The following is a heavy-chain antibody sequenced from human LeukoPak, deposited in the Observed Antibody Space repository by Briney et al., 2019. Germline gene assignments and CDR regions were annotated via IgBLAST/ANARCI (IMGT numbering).Heavy chain of an antibody. D-gene: IGHD2-8*02. J-gene: IGHJ4*02. V-gene: IGHV4-34*01. CDR1: GGSFSGYY. Sequence: PSETLSLTCAVYGGSFSGYYWSWIRQPPGKGLEWIGEINHSGSTNYNPSLKSRVTLSVDTSKNQFSLKLSSVTAADTAVYYCARTRVLVVYASGGYYYFDYWGQGTLVTVSS. CDR3: ARTRVLVVYASGGYYYFDY. CDR2: INHSGST.